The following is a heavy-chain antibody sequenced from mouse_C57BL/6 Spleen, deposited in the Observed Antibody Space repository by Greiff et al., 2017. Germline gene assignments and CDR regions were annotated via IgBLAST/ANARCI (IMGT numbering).Heavy chain of an antibody. Sequence: VQLQQSGAELAKPGASVKLSCKASGYTFTSYWMHWVKQRPGQGLEWIGYINPSSGYTKYNQKFKDKATLTADKSSSTAYMQLSSLTYEDSAVYYCARDDYDVEYAMDYWGQGTSVTVSS. V-gene: IGHV1-7*01. CDR2: INPSSGYT. CDR3: ARDDYDVEYAMDY. J-gene: IGHJ4*01. CDR1: GYTFTSYW. D-gene: IGHD2-4*01.